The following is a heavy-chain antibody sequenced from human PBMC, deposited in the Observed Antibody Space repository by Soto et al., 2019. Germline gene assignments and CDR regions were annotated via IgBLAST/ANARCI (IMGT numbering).Heavy chain of an antibody. Sequence: QVQLVESGGGVVQPGRSLRLSCAASGFDFNTYGLHWVRQAPGKGLEWVAAISFDGGNQYYADSVKGRFTISRDKSNSTLYLQMNSLGAEDTATYFCAKDSSVTAAGSGGRFDPWGPGTLVIVSS. CDR2: ISFDGGNQ. J-gene: IGHJ5*02. CDR1: GFDFNTYG. CDR3: AKDSSVTAAGSGGRFDP. D-gene: IGHD6-13*01. V-gene: IGHV3-30*18.